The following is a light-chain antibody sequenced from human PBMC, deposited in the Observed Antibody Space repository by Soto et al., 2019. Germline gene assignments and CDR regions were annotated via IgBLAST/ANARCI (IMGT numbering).Light chain of an antibody. J-gene: IGKJ1*01. Sequence: ETVTTQSPATLSVSPGERVTLSCRASQSVDSTLAWYQQKPGQAPRLLIHSASARPPGFPARFSASGSGTEFTLTISSLQSEDFAVYYCQQYNNWPWTFGQGTKVEI. V-gene: IGKV3-15*01. CDR3: QQYNNWPWT. CDR1: QSVDST. CDR2: SAS.